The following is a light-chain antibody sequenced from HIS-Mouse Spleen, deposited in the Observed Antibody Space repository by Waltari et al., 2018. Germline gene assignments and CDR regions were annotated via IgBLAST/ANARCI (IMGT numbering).Light chain of an antibody. V-gene: IGLV3-19*01. CDR2: GKN. CDR3: NARDSSGNHV. Sequence: SSELTQDPAVSVALGQTVRITCQGDSLRSYYASWYQQKPGQAPVLVIYGKNNRPSGIPDRFSGCISGNTASLTITGAQAEDEADYYCNARDSSGNHVFGTGTKVTVL. J-gene: IGLJ1*01. CDR1: SLRSYY.